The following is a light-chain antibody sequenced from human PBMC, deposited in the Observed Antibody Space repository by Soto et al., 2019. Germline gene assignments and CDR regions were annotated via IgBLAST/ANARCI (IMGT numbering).Light chain of an antibody. Sequence: QSALTQPPSASGSPGQSVTISCTGTRSDVGGYDFVSWYQQHPGKAPKILIYEVSKRASGVPDRFSGSKSGNTASLTVSGLQPYDEADYYCNSYGGNTNVVFGGGTKLTVL. CDR2: EVS. CDR1: RSDVGGYDF. J-gene: IGLJ2*01. CDR3: NSYGGNTNVV. V-gene: IGLV2-8*01.